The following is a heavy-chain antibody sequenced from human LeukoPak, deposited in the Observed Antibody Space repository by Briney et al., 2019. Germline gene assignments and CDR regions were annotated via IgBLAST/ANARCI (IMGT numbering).Heavy chain of an antibody. Sequence: GGSLKLSCTASGFTFSSYVMIWVRQAPGKGLEWVSGISGSGDKYYADSVKGGFTISRDNSGNRLYLQMNSLRAEDTAVYYCAKDKDLSLGDDRQYWGQGTLATVSS. CDR1: GFTFSSYV. CDR2: ISGSGDK. CDR3: AKDKDLSLGDDRQY. V-gene: IGHV3-23*01. J-gene: IGHJ4*02. D-gene: IGHD3-16*01.